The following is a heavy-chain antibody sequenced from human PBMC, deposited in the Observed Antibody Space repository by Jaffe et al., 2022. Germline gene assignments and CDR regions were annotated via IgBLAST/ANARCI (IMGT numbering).Heavy chain of an antibody. V-gene: IGHV5-51*03. CDR2: IYPGDSES. D-gene: IGHD2-15*01. J-gene: IGHJ5*02. CDR1: GYSFSTYW. CDR3: ARYKREGHCSGASCSLGWFDP. Sequence: EVQLVQSGAEVKKPGESLKISCKGSGYSFSTYWIAWVRHKPGKGLEWMGLIYPGDSESRYSPSFQGQVTISADKSISTAYLQWSSLKASDTAMYYCARYKREGHCSGASCSLGWFDPWGQGTLVTVSS.